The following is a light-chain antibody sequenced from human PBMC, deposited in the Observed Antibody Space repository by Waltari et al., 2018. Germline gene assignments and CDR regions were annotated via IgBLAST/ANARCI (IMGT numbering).Light chain of an antibody. Sequence: QSALPQPASVSGSPGQPITISCPGTSSDVGAYANVSWYQQHPGKAPKAVIYDVTKRPSGVSNRFSGSKSGSTASLTISGLQAEDEADYYCSSRTSSITWVFGGGTKLTVL. CDR3: SSRTSSITWV. CDR1: SSDVGAYAN. J-gene: IGLJ3*02. CDR2: DVT. V-gene: IGLV2-14*03.